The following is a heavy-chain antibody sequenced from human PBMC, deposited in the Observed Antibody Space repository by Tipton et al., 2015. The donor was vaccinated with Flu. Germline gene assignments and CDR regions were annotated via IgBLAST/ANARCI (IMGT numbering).Heavy chain of an antibody. D-gene: IGHD3-10*01. CDR1: GFTFSNYW. J-gene: IGHJ4*02. Sequence: VQLVQSGGGLVQPGGSLRLSCVASGFTFSNYWMSWVRQAPGKGLEWVANINQDGIKKYYVDSVKGRFTISRDNAKNSLLLQMNSLRAEDTAVYYCVRKGFGDYWGQGILVTVSS. CDR3: VRKGFGDY. CDR2: INQDGIKK. V-gene: IGHV3-7*01.